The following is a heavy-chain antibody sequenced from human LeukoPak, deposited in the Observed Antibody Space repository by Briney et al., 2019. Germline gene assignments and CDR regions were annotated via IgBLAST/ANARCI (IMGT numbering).Heavy chain of an antibody. J-gene: IGHJ4*02. CDR2: ISRTSEYI. Sequence: PGGSLGLSCAASGFSFSIYFMNWVRQAPGKGLEWVSSISRTSEYIHYADSVRGRFAISRDNAKNSVYLQMNSLRAEDTAVYFCAGGGDFDYWGQGILVTVSA. V-gene: IGHV3-21*01. CDR3: AGGGDFDY. CDR1: GFSFSIYF. D-gene: IGHD3-16*01.